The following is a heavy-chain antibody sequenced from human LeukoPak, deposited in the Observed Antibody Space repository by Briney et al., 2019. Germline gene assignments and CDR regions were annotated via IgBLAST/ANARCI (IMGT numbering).Heavy chain of an antibody. V-gene: IGHV3-23*01. D-gene: IGHD1-26*01. Sequence: PGGSLRLSCVTSGFTFSTYAXXXXRXAPGKGXXXXXXXSNSGGXTDYSASVKGRXXXXXDNSKSTLYRQMESLRVEDTAVYYCTSQTFRGRERSYSDSWGQGTLVTVSS. CDR3: TSQTFRGRERSYSDS. J-gene: IGHJ4*02. CDR2: XSNSGGXT. CDR1: GFTFSTYA.